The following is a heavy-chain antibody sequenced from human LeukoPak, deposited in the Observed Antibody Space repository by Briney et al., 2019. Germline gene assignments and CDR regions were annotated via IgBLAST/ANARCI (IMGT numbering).Heavy chain of an antibody. J-gene: IGHJ4*02. CDR3: ARFTDVVVPAAISY. CDR1: VFSFTNYW. V-gene: IGHV5-51*01. CDR2: IHPGDSDT. D-gene: IGHD2-2*01. Sequence: GESLKISRKASVFSFTNYWIAWVRQKPGEGLEWMGNIHPGDSDTRYNPSFQGQVTISADTSIKTAYLQWSSLKASDTAMYYCARFTDVVVPAAISYWGQGTLVTVSS.